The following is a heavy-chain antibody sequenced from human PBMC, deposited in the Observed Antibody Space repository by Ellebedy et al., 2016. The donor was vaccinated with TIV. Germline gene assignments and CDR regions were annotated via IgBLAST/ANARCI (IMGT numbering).Heavy chain of an antibody. V-gene: IGHV3-33*01. CDR2: IWYDGSNK. J-gene: IGHJ5*02. CDR3: ARRGGPFTVTTRGAGNWFDP. D-gene: IGHD4-17*01. Sequence: GESLKISXAASGFTFSSYGMHWVRQAPGKGLEWVAVIWYDGSNKYYADSVKGRFTISRDNSKNTLYLQMNSLRAEDTAVYYCARRGGPFTVTTRGAGNWFDPWGQGTLVTVSS. CDR1: GFTFSSYG.